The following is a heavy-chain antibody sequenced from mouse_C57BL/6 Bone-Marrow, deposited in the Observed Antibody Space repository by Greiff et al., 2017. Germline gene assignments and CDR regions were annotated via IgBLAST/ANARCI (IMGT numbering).Heavy chain of an antibody. Sequence: VQLVESGPGLVAPSQSLSITCTVSGFSLTSYGVDWVRQPPGKGLEWLGGIWGGGSTNYNSALMSRLSISKDNSKSQVFLKTNSLQTDDTAMYSSAYRYHGNFEWFAYWGQGPRVTVSA. J-gene: IGHJ3*01. V-gene: IGHV2-9*01. CDR2: IWGGGST. CDR1: GFSLTSYG. CDR3: AYRYHGNFEWFAY. D-gene: IGHD2-1*01.